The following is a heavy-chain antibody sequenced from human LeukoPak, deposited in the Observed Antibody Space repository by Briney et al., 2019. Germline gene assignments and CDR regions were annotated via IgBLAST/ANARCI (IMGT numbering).Heavy chain of an antibody. CDR2: SYYSGST. Sequence: SETLSLTCTVSGGSISSSSYYWGWIRQPPGKGLEWIGSSYYSGSTYYNPSLKSRVTISVGTSKNQFSLKLSSVTAADTAVYYCARDRTVEAFDIWGQGTMVTVSS. CDR1: GGSISSSSYY. J-gene: IGHJ3*02. D-gene: IGHD5-24*01. CDR3: ARDRTVEAFDI. V-gene: IGHV4-39*02.